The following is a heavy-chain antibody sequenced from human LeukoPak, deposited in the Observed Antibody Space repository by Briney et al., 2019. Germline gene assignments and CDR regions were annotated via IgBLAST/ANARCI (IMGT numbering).Heavy chain of an antibody. D-gene: IGHD2-21*02. CDR1: GYSFSNYS. Sequence: GESLKISCKGSGYSFSNYSIGWVRQMPGKGLEWMGIIFPGDSNTRNSPSFQGQVTISADKSISTAYLQWTSLKASDTAIYYCARQPLVRDCGGDCEFDYWGQGTRVSVSS. J-gene: IGHJ4*02. CDR2: IFPGDSNT. V-gene: IGHV5-51*01. CDR3: ARQPLVRDCGGDCEFDY.